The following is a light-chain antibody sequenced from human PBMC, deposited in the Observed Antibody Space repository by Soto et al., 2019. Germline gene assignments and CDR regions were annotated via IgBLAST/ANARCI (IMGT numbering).Light chain of an antibody. J-gene: IGLJ3*02. CDR2: VEGSGSY. V-gene: IGLV4-60*03. CDR3: ETWDSNTHQV. CDR1: SGHSSYI. Sequence: QSVLTQSSSASASLGSSVKLTCTLSSGHSSYIIAWHQQQPGKAPRYLMKVEGSGSYNKGSGVPDRFSGSTSGADRYLTISNLQSEDEADYYCETWDSNTHQVFGGGTKVTVL.